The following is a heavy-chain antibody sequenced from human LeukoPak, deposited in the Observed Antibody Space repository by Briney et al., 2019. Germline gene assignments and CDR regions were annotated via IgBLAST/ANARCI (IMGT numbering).Heavy chain of an antibody. D-gene: IGHD4-23*01. CDR3: AREAYGGTFPLDY. V-gene: IGHV4-4*02. CDR1: GGSISSNNW. CDR2: IYHSGSP. J-gene: IGHJ4*02. Sequence: PSETLSLTCAVSGGSISSNNWWGWVRQPPGKGLEWIGEIYHSGSPNYNPSLESRVTISVDTSTNHFSLKLRSVTAADTAVYYCAREAYGGTFPLDYWGQGTLVTVSS.